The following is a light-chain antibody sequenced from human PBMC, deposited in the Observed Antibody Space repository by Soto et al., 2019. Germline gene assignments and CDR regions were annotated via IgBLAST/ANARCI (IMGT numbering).Light chain of an antibody. CDR1: QSVSSSY. CDR3: QQYAGSPT. CDR2: GAS. Sequence: EIVLTQSPGTLSLSPGERATLSCRASQSVSSSYLAWYQQKPGQAPRLVIYGASSRATGIPDRFSGSGSGTDFTLTISRLAPEDFAVYYCQQYAGSPTFGGGTKVDIK. J-gene: IGKJ4*01. V-gene: IGKV3-20*01.